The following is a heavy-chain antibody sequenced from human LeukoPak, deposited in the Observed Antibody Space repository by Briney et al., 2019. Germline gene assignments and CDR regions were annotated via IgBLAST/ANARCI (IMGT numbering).Heavy chain of an antibody. CDR3: ARVLAAGTGYFDY. V-gene: IGHV3-48*03. J-gene: IGHJ4*02. D-gene: IGHD6-13*01. CDR1: GFTCNNFE. Sequence: PGGSLRLSCAVSGFTCNNFEMNWVRQAPGKGLEWVSYIDISGTSIYYADSVKGRFTISRDNAKNSLYLQMNSLRAEDTAVYYCARVLAAGTGYFDYWGQGTLVTVSS. CDR2: IDISGTSI.